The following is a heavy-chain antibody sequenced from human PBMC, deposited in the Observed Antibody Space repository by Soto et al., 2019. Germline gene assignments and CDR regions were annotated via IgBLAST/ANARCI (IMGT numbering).Heavy chain of an antibody. V-gene: IGHV1-69*13. J-gene: IGHJ4*02. CDR3: ARDLRTYYYDSSGYSSLDY. CDR2: IIPIFGTA. CDR1: GGAFSSYA. D-gene: IGHD3-22*01. Sequence: SVKVSCKASGGAFSSYAISWVRQAPGQGLEWMGGIIPIFGTANYAQKFQGRVTITADESTSTAYMELSSLRSEDTAVYYCARDLRTYYYDSSGYSSLDYWGQGTLVTVSS.